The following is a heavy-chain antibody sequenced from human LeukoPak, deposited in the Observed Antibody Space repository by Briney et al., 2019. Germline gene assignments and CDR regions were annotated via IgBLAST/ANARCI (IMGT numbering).Heavy chain of an antibody. CDR2: IIPILGIA. J-gene: IGHJ4*02. CDR1: GGTFSSYT. Sequence: SVKVSCKASGGTFSSYTISWVRQAPGQGLEWMGRIIPILGIANYAQKFQGRVTITVDKSTSTAYMELSSLRSEDTAVYYCARAQGVVVVAANYDYWGQGTLVTVSS. CDR3: ARAQGVVVVAANYDY. V-gene: IGHV1-69*02. D-gene: IGHD2-15*01.